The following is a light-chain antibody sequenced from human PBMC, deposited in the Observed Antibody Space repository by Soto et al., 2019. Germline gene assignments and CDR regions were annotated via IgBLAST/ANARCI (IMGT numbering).Light chain of an antibody. CDR2: KAS. CDR1: QTISSW. CDR3: QHYNSYSEA. Sequence: IQMTQSPSTLPGSVGGRVTHTCRASQTISSWLAWYQQKPGKAPKLLIYKASTLKSGVPSRFSGSGSGTEFTLTVSSLQPDDFATYYCQHYNSYSEAFGQGTKVDIK. V-gene: IGKV1-5*03. J-gene: IGKJ1*01.